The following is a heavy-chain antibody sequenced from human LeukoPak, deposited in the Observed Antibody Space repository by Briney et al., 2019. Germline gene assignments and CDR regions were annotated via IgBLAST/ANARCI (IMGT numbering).Heavy chain of an antibody. CDR2: ISSSGNII. D-gene: IGHD1-26*01. Sequence: PGGSLRLSCAASGFTFSDYYMSWIRQAPGKGLEWVSYISSSGNIIYSADSVKGRFTISRDNAENSLYLQMNSLRAEDTAVYYCARRGGSLYYFDYWGQGTLVTVSS. CDR1: GFTFSDYY. CDR3: ARRGGSLYYFDY. V-gene: IGHV3-11*01. J-gene: IGHJ4*02.